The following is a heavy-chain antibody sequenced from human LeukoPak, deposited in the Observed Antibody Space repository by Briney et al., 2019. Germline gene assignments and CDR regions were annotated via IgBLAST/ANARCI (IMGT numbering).Heavy chain of an antibody. V-gene: IGHV1-2*02. CDR3: ARGHRIINGLDC. Sequence: GASVKVSCEASGYTLSDYYIYWVRQPPGQGLEWLGWLNPHSGGTNYAQKFQGRVTLTSDTSISTAYMELTTLTSDDTAIYYCARGHRIINGLDCWGQGTPVIVSS. CDR2: LNPHSGGT. CDR1: GYTLSDYY. D-gene: IGHD2-8*01. J-gene: IGHJ4*03.